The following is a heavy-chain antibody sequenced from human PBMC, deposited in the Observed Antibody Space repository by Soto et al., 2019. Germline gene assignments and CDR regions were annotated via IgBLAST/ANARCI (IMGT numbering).Heavy chain of an antibody. V-gene: IGHV1-18*01. CDR3: ARGSYDYGDYENWFDP. J-gene: IGHJ5*02. D-gene: IGHD4-17*01. CDR1: GYTFTSYG. Sequence: VASVKVSCKASGYTFTSYGISWVRQAPGQGLEWMGWISAYNGNTNYAQKLQGRVTMTTDTSTSTAYMELRSLRSDDTAVYYCARGSYDYGDYENWFDPWGQGTLVTVSS. CDR2: ISAYNGNT.